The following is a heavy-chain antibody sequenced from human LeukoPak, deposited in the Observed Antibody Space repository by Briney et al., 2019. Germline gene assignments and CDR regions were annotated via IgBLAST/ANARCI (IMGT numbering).Heavy chain of an antibody. Sequence: PSETLSLTCTVSGGSISSSSNYWGWIRQPPGKGLEWIGSIHFSGSTYYKSSLKSRVTISVDTSKNQFSLELSSVTAADTAVYYCARHGYYYDSSGYRYFDYWGQGILVTVSS. V-gene: IGHV4-39*01. CDR3: ARHGYYYDSSGYRYFDY. CDR1: GGSISSSSNY. D-gene: IGHD3-22*01. CDR2: IHFSGST. J-gene: IGHJ4*02.